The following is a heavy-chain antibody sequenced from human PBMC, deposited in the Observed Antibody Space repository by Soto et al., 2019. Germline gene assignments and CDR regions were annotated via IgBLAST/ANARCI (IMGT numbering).Heavy chain of an antibody. CDR2: IIPILGAA. Sequence: QVQLVQSGAEMKKPGSSVKVSCKASGGTFGSSSISWVRQAPGQGLEWVGRIIPILGAANYAQKFQGRVTVTADKARGNAYMERRSLTSEDTAVYYCAREGVVSGSHFADWGQGTLVTVSS. J-gene: IGHJ4*02. CDR1: GGTFGSSS. V-gene: IGHV1-69*08. D-gene: IGHD6-19*01. CDR3: AREGVVSGSHFAD.